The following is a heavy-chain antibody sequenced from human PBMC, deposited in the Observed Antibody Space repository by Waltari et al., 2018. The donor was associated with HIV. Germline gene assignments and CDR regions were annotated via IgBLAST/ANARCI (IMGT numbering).Heavy chain of an antibody. J-gene: IGHJ5*02. CDR2: INHSGST. CDR3: ARHGNYGDYVFDP. D-gene: IGHD4-17*01. Sequence: QVQLQQWGAGLLKPSETLSLTCAVYGGSFSGYYWSWIRQPPGKGRAWIGEINHSGSTNHKPALKSRVTISVDTSKNQFSLKLSSVTAADTAVYYCARHGNYGDYVFDPWGQGTLVTVSS. CDR1: GGSFSGYY. V-gene: IGHV4-34*01.